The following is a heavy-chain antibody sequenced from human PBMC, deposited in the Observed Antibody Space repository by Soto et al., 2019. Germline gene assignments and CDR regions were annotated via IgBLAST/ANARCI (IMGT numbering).Heavy chain of an antibody. D-gene: IGHD6-19*01. CDR2: ISYDGSNK. CDR3: ARDTFDSSGWYGAFDY. V-gene: IGHV3-30-3*01. Sequence: GGSLRLSCAASGFTFSSYAMHWVRQAPGKGLEWVAVISYDGSNKYYADSVKGRFTISRDNSKNTLYLQMNSLRAEDTAVYYCARDTFDSSGWYGAFDYWGQGTLVTVSS. J-gene: IGHJ4*02. CDR1: GFTFSSYA.